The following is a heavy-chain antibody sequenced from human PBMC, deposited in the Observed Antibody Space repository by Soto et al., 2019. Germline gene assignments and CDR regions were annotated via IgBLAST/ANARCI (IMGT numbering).Heavy chain of an antibody. J-gene: IGHJ5*02. V-gene: IGHV1-69*13. D-gene: IGHD2-2*01. CDR3: ARKLGYCSSTSCGFDP. Sequence: GASVKVSCKASGGTFGSYAISWVRQAPGQGLEWMGGIIPIFGTANYAQKFQGRVTITADESTSTAYMELSSLRSEDTAVYYCARKLGYCSSTSCGFDPWGQGTLVTVSS. CDR2: IIPIFGTA. CDR1: GGTFGSYA.